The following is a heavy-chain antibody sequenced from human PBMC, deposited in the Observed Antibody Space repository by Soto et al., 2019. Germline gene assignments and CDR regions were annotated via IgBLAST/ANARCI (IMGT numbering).Heavy chain of an antibody. CDR2: ISGGSKSI. V-gene: IGHV3-48*02. CDR1: GFTFSSHS. J-gene: IGHJ6*02. CDR3: VRDSRPGYGMDV. Sequence: EVQLVESGGGLVQPGGSLRLSCVASGFTFSSHSMNWVRQAPGNGLEWVSYISGGSKSIYYAASVKGRFTISRDNAKNSLYLEMNSLRDEDTAVYSCVRDSRPGYGMDVWGPGTTVTVSS.